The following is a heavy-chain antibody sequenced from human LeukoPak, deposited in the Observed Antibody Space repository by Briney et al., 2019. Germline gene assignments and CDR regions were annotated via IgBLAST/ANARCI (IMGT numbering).Heavy chain of an antibody. D-gene: IGHD5-18*01. Sequence: MPSQTLSLTCTVSGGSVSSGDYYWSWIRQPPGKGLEWIGYIYYSGSTYYNPSLKSRITISVDTSKNQFSLKLSSVTAADTAVYYCARFSSPDLNPMVTSVFWFDPWGQGTLVTVSS. CDR3: ARFSSPDLNPMVTSVFWFDP. V-gene: IGHV4-30-4*01. CDR1: GGSVSSGDYY. J-gene: IGHJ5*02. CDR2: IYYSGST.